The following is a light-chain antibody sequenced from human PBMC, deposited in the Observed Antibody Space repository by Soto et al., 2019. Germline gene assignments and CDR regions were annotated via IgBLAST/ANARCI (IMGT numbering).Light chain of an antibody. V-gene: IGLV2-8*01. J-gene: IGLJ2*01. CDR3: SSYAGSNNLV. CDR1: SSDVGGYNY. Sequence: QSVLTQPPSASGSPGQSVTISCTGTSSDVGGYNYVSWYQQHPGKAPKLMIYEVSKRPSGVPDRFSGSKSGNTASLTVSGLQAEDVADYYCSSYAGSNNLVFGGGTKLTVL. CDR2: EVS.